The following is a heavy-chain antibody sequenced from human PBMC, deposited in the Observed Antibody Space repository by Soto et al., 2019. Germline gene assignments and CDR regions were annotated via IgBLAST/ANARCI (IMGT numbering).Heavy chain of an antibody. CDR3: AKHSGCYYYCFMDV. CDR2: IIPFFGTT. V-gene: IGHV1-69*12. J-gene: IGHJ6*02. CDR1: GGSFSSYA. Sequence: QVQLVQSGAEVKKPGSSVKVSCKASGGSFSSYAFSWVRQAPGQGLEWMGGIIPFFGTTNYAQKFQDIVTVTADEDTGTAYMELSSLLSADTAVDYCAKHSGCYYYCFMDVWGQGTTVTVSS. D-gene: IGHD3-22*01.